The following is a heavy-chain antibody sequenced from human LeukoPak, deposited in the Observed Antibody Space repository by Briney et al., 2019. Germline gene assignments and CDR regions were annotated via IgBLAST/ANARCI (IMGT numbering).Heavy chain of an antibody. CDR2: ISYDGSNK. V-gene: IGHV3-30*18. CDR3: AKARGMIVVVITIDY. Sequence: GGSLRLSCAASGFTFSSYGMHWVRQAPGKGLEWVAVISYDGSNKYYADSVKGRFTISRDNSKNTLYLQMNSLRAEDTAVYYCAKARGMIVVVITIDYWGQGTLVTVSS. J-gene: IGHJ4*02. D-gene: IGHD3-22*01. CDR1: GFTFSSYG.